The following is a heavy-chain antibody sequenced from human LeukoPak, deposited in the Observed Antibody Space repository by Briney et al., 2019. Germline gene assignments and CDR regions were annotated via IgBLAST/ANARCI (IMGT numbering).Heavy chain of an antibody. CDR3: ARGYSSSWPVDIDH. J-gene: IGHJ4*02. V-gene: IGHV4-34*01. D-gene: IGHD6-13*01. CDR1: GGSFSGYY. Sequence: SETLSLTCAVYGGSFSGYYWRWIRQPPGKGLEWIGEINHSGSTNYNPSLKSRVTTSVDTSKNQFSLKLSSVTAADTAVYYCARGYSSSWPVDIDHWGQGTLVTVSS. CDR2: INHSGST.